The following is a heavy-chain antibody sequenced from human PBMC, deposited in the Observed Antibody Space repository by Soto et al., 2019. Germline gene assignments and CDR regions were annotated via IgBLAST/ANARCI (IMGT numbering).Heavy chain of an antibody. D-gene: IGHD7-27*01. CDR2: ISWNSGSI. CDR1: GFTFDDYA. Sequence: EVQLVESGGGLVQPGRSLRLSCAASGFTFDDYAMHWVRQAPGKGLEWVSGISWNSGSIGYADSVKGRFTISRDNAKNSLYLQMNSLRAEDTAVYYCAKDIAGSLGYWGQGTLVTVSS. J-gene: IGHJ4*02. V-gene: IGHV3-9*01. CDR3: AKDIAGSLGY.